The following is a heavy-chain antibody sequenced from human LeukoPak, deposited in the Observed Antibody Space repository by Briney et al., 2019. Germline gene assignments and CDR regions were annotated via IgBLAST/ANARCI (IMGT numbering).Heavy chain of an antibody. CDR1: GPSISSYY. J-gene: IGHJ3*02. V-gene: IGHV4-59*01. D-gene: IGHD3-3*01. Sequence: SETLSLTFTVSGPSISSYYGSSIRQPPGKGLEWIGYTYYRGSTNYNPSLKSRVTISVDTSKNQFSLKLSSVTAADTAVYYCARVGAFYAFDIWGQGTMVTVSS. CDR3: ARVGAFYAFDI. CDR2: TYYRGST.